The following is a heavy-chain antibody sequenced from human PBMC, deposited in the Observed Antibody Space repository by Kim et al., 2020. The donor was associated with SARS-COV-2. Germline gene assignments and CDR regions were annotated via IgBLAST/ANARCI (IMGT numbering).Heavy chain of an antibody. CDR1: GFTFSSYG. D-gene: IGHD3-10*01. CDR2: ISYDGSNK. CDR3: ARGVEFGELPPWFQH. J-gene: IGHJ1*01. Sequence: GGSLRLSCAASGFTFSSYGMHWVRQAPGKGLEWVAVISYDGSNKYYADSVKGRFTISRDNSKNTLYLQMNSLRAEDTAVYYCARGVEFGELPPWFQHWGQGTLVTVSS. V-gene: IGHV3-33*05.